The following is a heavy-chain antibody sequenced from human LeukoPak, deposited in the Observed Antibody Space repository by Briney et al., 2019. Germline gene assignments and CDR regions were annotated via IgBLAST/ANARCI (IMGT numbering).Heavy chain of an antibody. CDR2: IYYSGST. CDR1: GGSISSGDYY. CDR3: ASCSPAWYYFDY. Sequence: PSQTLSLTCTVSGGSISSGDYYWSWIRQPPGKGLEWIGYIYYSGSTYYNPSLKSRVTISVDTSKNQFSLKLSSVTAADTAVYYCASCSPAWYYFDYWGQGTLVTVSS. V-gene: IGHV4-30-4*08. D-gene: IGHD2-8*02. J-gene: IGHJ4*02.